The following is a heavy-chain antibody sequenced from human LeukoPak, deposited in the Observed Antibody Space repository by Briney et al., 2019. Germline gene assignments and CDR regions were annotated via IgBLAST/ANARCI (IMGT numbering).Heavy chain of an antibody. CDR3: ARGPVVAATRGYYYYYMDV. CDR1: GGSFSGYY. V-gene: IGHV4-34*01. J-gene: IGHJ6*03. Sequence: SETLSLTCAVYGGSFSGYYWSWIRQPPGKGLEWTGEINHSGSTNYNPSLKSRVTISVDTSKNQFSLKLSSVTAADTAVYYCARGPVVAATRGYYYYYMDVWGKGTTVTVSS. CDR2: INHSGST. D-gene: IGHD2-15*01.